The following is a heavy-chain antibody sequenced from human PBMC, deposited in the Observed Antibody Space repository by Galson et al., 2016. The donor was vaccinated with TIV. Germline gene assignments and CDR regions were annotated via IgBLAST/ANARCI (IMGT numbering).Heavy chain of an antibody. J-gene: IGHJ2*01. V-gene: IGHV3-23*01. CDR2: LRGNGGST. D-gene: IGHD4/OR15-4a*01. Sequence: SLRLSCAASGFTFSNYWMLWVRQAPGKGLEWVSSLRGNGGSTYYADSVKGRFTISRDNSKNTLYLQMNSLRAEDTAVYYCAKDDTDYLWYFDLWGRGTLVTVSS. CDR1: GFTFSNYW. CDR3: AKDDTDYLWYFDL.